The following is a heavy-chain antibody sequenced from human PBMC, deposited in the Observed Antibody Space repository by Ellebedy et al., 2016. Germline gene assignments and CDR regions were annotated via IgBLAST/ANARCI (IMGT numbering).Heavy chain of an antibody. CDR3: ARAPPLQGPTDWYYFDY. D-gene: IGHD3-9*01. CDR1: GYTFTTLY. J-gene: IGHJ4*02. CDR2: INAGNGNT. V-gene: IGHV1-3*01. Sequence: ASVKVSCKASGYTFTTLYMHWVRQAPGQRLEWMGWINAGNGNTKYSQKFQGRVTITRDTSASTAYMELSSLRSEDTAVYYCARAPPLQGPTDWYYFDYWGQGTLVTVSS.